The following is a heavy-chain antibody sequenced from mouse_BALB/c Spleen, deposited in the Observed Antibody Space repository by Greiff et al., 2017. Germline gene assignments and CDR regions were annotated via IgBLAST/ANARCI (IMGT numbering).Heavy chain of an antibody. CDR2: ISDGGSYT. CDR1: GFTFSDYY. J-gene: IGHJ4*01. Sequence: EVKLVESGGGLVKPGGSLKLSCAASGFTFSDYYMYWVRQTPEKRLEWVATISDGGSYTYYPDSVKGRFTISRDNAKNNLYLQMSSLKSEDTAMYYCARGAYYRYLDAMDYWGQGTSVTVSS. D-gene: IGHD2-14*01. CDR3: ARGAYYRYLDAMDY. V-gene: IGHV5-4*02.